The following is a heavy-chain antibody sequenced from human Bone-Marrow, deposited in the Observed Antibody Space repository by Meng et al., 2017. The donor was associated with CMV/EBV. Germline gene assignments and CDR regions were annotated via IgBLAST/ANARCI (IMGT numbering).Heavy chain of an antibody. CDR3: ARATSSSSWYYYYYGMDV. D-gene: IGHD6-13*01. J-gene: IGHJ6*02. CDR1: GFTFSSYA. V-gene: IGHV3-23*01. CDR2: ISGSGGST. Sequence: GGSLRLSCAASGFTFSSYAMSWVRQAPGKGLEWVSAISGSGGSTYYADSVKGRFTISRDNSKNTLYLQMNSLRAEDTAVYYCARATSSSSWYYYYYGMDVWGQGTTVTVSS.